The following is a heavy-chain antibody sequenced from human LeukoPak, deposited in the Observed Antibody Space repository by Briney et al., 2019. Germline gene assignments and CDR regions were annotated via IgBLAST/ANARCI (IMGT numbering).Heavy chain of an antibody. J-gene: IGHJ4*02. CDR3: ARGWGGDCYHVH. CDR2: IYGGNGNT. CDR1: GYTFTSYA. Sequence: ASVRVSCKASGYTFTSYAMHWVRQAPGQRLEWMGWIYGGNGNTKYSQKFQGRVSITRDTSASTVYMELSSLGSEDTAVYYCARGWGGDCYHVHWGQGTLVIVSS. V-gene: IGHV1-3*01. D-gene: IGHD2-21*02.